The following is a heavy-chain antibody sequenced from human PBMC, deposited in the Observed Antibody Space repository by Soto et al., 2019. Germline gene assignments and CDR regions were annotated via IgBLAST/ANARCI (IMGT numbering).Heavy chain of an antibody. J-gene: IGHJ5*02. CDR1: GGSISSGGYY. D-gene: IGHD1-26*01. V-gene: IGHV4-31*03. Sequence: SVTLSLTCTVSGGSISSGGYYWSWIRQHPGKGLEWIGYIYYSGSTYYNPSLKSRVTISVDTSKNQFSLKLSSVTAADTAVYYCARDLAVGATRGWFDPWGQGTLVTVSS. CDR3: ARDLAVGATRGWFDP. CDR2: IYYSGST.